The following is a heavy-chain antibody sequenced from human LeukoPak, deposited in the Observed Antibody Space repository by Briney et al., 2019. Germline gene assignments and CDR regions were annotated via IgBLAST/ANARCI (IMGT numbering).Heavy chain of an antibody. CDR3: AREFSDFWSGYYRGFDY. Sequence: GGSLRLSCAASGFTFSSYSMNWVRQAPGKGLEWVSSISSSSSYIYYADSVKGRFTISRDNAKNSLYLQMNSLRAEDTAVYYCAREFSDFWSGYYRGFDYWGQGTLVTVSS. D-gene: IGHD3-3*01. J-gene: IGHJ4*02. V-gene: IGHV3-21*01. CDR2: ISSSSSYI. CDR1: GFTFSSYS.